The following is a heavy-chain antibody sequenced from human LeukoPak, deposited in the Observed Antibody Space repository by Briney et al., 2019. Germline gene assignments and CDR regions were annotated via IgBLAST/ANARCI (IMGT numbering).Heavy chain of an antibody. Sequence: TEALSLTCAVYGGSFSGYYWGWIRQPPGKGLEWIGEINHSGSTNYHPSRNRRLSLSVDTSKNQFYLKLSSVPAADTAVYYCARCLLFTSTRCYDYWGQGTLVTVSS. J-gene: IGHJ4*02. CDR2: INHSGST. V-gene: IGHV4-34*01. D-gene: IGHD2-2*01. CDR3: ARCLLFTSTRCYDY. CDR1: GGSFSGYY.